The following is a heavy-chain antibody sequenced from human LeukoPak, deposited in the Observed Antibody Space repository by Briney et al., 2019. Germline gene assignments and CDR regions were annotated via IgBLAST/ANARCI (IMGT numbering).Heavy chain of an antibody. CDR2: ISGSGGST. CDR1: GFTVSSNY. D-gene: IGHD3-3*01. Sequence: GGSLRLSCAASGFTVSSNYMSWVRQAPGKGLEWVSAISGSGGSTYYADSVKGRFTISRDNSKNTLYLQMNSLRAEDTAVYYCANSIRYDFWSGIDYWGQGTLVTVSS. CDR3: ANSIRYDFWSGIDY. J-gene: IGHJ4*02. V-gene: IGHV3-23*01.